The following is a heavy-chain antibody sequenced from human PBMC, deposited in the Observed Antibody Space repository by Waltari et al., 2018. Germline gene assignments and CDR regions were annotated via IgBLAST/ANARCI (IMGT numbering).Heavy chain of an antibody. J-gene: IGHJ4*02. CDR3: ARGRGSSGGRHLYYFDY. D-gene: IGHD2-15*01. CDR2: INHSGSN. Sequence: QVQLQQWGAGLLKPSETLSLTCAVYGGSFSGYYWSWIRQPPGKGLEWIGEINHSGSNNYNPSLKSRVTISVDTSKNQFSLKLSSVTAADTAVYYCARGRGSSGGRHLYYFDYWGQGTLVTVSS. V-gene: IGHV4-34*01. CDR1: GGSFSGYY.